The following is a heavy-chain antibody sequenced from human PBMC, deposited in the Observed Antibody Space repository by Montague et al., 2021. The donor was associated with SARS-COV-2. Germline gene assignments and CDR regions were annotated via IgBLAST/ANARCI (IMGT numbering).Heavy chain of an antibody. D-gene: IGHD2-15*01. Sequence: SETLSLTCVVSGGSFSTYWCWFRQPPGRGLEWVGRISYGGGTTYNPPPQSRVAISVDTSKNQVSLILSSVTAAAAAVYYCASHCGGGRCYFGMDVWGHGTTVTVSS. CDR1: GGSFSTY. J-gene: IGHJ6*02. CDR3: ASHCGGGRCYFGMDV. V-gene: IGHV4-34*01. CDR2: ISYGGGT.